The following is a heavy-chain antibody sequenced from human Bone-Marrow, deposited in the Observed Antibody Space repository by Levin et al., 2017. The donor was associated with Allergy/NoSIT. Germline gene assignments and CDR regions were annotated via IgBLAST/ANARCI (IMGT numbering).Heavy chain of an antibody. J-gene: IGHJ6*02. CDR2: INPNSGGT. D-gene: IGHD6-13*01. CDR3: AFLLPPRQMYSSSWYGHYYYGMDV. CDR1: GYTFTGYY. Sequence: ASVKVSCKASGYTFTGYYMHWVRQAPGQGLEWMGWINPNSGGTNYAQKFQGRVTMTRDTSISTAYMELSRLRSDDTAVYYCAFLLPPRQMYSSSWYGHYYYGMDVWGQGTTVTVSS. V-gene: IGHV1-2*02.